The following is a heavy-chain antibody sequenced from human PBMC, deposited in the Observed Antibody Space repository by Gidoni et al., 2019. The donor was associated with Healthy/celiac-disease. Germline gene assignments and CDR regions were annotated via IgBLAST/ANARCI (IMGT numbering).Heavy chain of an antibody. CDR3: ARVWGAGYLYGMDV. D-gene: IGHD3-16*01. Sequence: EVQLMESGGGLVKRGGSLRLSCEDTGLNFSSYSMNWVLQAPGNGLEWVSSISSSSSYIYYADSVKGRFTISRDNSKNSLYLQMNSLRAEDTAVYYCARVWGAGYLYGMDVWGQGTTVTVSS. CDR1: GLNFSSYS. CDR2: ISSSSSYI. J-gene: IGHJ6*02. V-gene: IGHV3-21*01.